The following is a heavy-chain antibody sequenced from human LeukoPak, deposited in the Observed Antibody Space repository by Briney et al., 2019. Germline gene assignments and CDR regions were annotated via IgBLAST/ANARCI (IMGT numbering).Heavy chain of an antibody. CDR3: AGRYYYYMDV. V-gene: IGHV4-39*07. Sequence: PSETLSLTCSVSGGSISTSNYYWVWIRQSPEKGLEWIGSIYYSGSTYYNPSLKSRVTISVDTSKNQFSLKLSSVTAADTAVYYCAGRYYYYMDVWGKGTTVTVSS. CDR1: GGSISTSNYY. J-gene: IGHJ6*03. CDR2: IYYSGST.